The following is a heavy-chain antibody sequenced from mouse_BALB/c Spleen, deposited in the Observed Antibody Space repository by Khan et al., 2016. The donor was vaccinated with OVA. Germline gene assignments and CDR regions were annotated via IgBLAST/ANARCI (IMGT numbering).Heavy chain of an antibody. J-gene: IGHJ2*01. CDR3: TRDEALYPFDH. CDR1: GYIFTSYW. CDR2: IYPGTDNT. D-gene: IGHD3-2*02. V-gene: IGHV1-76*01. Sequence: QVQLKESGAELVRPGASVKLSCKTSGYIFTSYWIHWVKQRSGQGLEWIARIYPGTDNTYYNEKFKDKATLTADKSSRTAYMKLSSLKSEDSDVYCCTRDEALYPFDHWGQGTTLTVSS.